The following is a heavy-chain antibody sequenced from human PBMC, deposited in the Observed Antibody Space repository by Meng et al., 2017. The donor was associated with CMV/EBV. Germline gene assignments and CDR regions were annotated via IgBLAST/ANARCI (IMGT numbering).Heavy chain of an antibody. Sequence: GESLKISCAASGFTFSSYWMHWVRQAPGKGLEWVSSISSSSSYIYYADSVKGRFTISRDNAKNSLYLQMNSLRAEDTAVYYCASLLGIYYGMDVWGQGTTVTVSS. CDR1: GFTFSSYW. J-gene: IGHJ6*02. CDR3: ASLLGIYYGMDV. D-gene: IGHD6-13*01. CDR2: ISSSSSYI. V-gene: IGHV3-21*01.